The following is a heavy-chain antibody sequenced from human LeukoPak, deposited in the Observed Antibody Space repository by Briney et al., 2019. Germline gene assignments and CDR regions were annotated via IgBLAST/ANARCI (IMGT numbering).Heavy chain of an antibody. Sequence: GRSLRLSCAASGFTFSSYAMQWVRQAPGKGLEWLAVISYDGSNKYYADSVKGRFTISRDNSKNTLYLQMNSLRAEDTAVYYCARVYTMIVVALDYWGQVTLVTVSS. V-gene: IGHV3-30-3*01. J-gene: IGHJ4*02. CDR1: GFTFSSYA. CDR3: ARVYTMIVVALDY. D-gene: IGHD3-22*01. CDR2: ISYDGSNK.